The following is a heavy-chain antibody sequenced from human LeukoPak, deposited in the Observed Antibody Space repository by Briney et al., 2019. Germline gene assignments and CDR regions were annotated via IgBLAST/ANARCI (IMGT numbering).Heavy chain of an antibody. CDR3: AKDAGSNYYYYYYMDV. CDR2: IKQDGSEK. V-gene: IGHV3-7*01. D-gene: IGHD3-10*01. J-gene: IGHJ6*03. Sequence: GGSLRLSCAGSGFMLSSYWMSWVRQAPGKGLEWVANIKQDGSEKYYVDSVKGRFTISRDNAKNSLYLQMNRLRAEDTAVYYCAKDAGSNYYYYYYMDVWGKGTTVTISS. CDR1: GFMLSSYW.